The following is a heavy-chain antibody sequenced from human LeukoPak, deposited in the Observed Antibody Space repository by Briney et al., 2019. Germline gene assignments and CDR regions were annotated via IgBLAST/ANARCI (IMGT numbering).Heavy chain of an antibody. V-gene: IGHV4-59*01. CDR2: IFSSGST. CDR1: GGSISSDS. Sequence: SETLSLTCSVSGGSISSDSWSWIRQPPGKGLEWIGYIFSSGSTNYNPSLKSRVTVSLDTSKNHFSLKLNSVTAADTAVYYCARRGALVGTIDYWGQGTLVTVSS. J-gene: IGHJ4*02. D-gene: IGHD1-26*01. CDR3: ARRGALVGTIDY.